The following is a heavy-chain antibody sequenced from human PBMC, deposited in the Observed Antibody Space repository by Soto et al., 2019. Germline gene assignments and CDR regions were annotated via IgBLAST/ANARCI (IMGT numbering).Heavy chain of an antibody. D-gene: IGHD3-10*01. Sequence: EVQLVESGGGLVKPGGSLTLSCAASGFTFTYAWMNWVRQAPGTGLEWVGRIKSKTAGGTTDYTAPVKGRFTISRDDSKNTLFLQMNSLKAEDTAVYYCATDGGAWGQGTLVTVS. J-gene: IGHJ5*02. V-gene: IGHV3-15*07. CDR3: ATDGGA. CDR2: IKSKTAGGTT. CDR1: GFTFTYAW.